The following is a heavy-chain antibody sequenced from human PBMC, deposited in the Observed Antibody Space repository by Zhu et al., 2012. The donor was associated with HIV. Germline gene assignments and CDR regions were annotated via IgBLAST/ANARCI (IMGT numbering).Heavy chain of an antibody. CDR2: IYYSGST. J-gene: IGHJ4*02. D-gene: IGHD6-19*01. Sequence: QVQLQESGPGLVKPSETLSLTCTVSGGSISGSSYYWGWIRQPPGKGLEWIGSIYYSGSTYYNPSLKSRVTISVDTSKNQFSLKLSSVTAADTAVYYCASIAVAPLYYFDYVGPGNPG. V-gene: IGHV4-39*07. CDR1: GGSISGSSYY. CDR3: ASIAVAPLYYFDY.